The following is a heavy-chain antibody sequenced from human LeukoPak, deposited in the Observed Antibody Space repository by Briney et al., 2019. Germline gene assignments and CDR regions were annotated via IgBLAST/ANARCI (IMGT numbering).Heavy chain of an antibody. J-gene: IGHJ4*02. D-gene: IGHD6-13*01. Sequence: PSETLSLTCTVSGGSISSYYWSWIRQPPGKGLEWIGYIYYSGSTNYNPSLKSRVTISVDTSKNQFSLKLSSVTAADTAVYYCARFGAAAHWGKYYFDYWGQGTLVTVSS. V-gene: IGHV4-59*08. CDR3: ARFGAAAHWGKYYFDY. CDR2: IYYSGST. CDR1: GGSISSYY.